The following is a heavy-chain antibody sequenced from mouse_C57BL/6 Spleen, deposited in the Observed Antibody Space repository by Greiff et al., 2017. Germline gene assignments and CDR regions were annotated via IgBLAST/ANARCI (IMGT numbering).Heavy chain of an antibody. Sequence: QVQLQQPGAELVMPGASVKLSCKASGYTFTSYWMHWVKQRPGQGLEWIGEIEPSDSYTNYNQKFKGKSTLTVDKSSSTAYMQLSSLTSEDSAVYYCARSPITTVVGGGYFDYWGQGTTLTVSS. V-gene: IGHV1-69*01. CDR2: IEPSDSYT. CDR3: ARSPITTVVGGGYFDY. CDR1: GYTFTSYW. J-gene: IGHJ2*01. D-gene: IGHD1-1*01.